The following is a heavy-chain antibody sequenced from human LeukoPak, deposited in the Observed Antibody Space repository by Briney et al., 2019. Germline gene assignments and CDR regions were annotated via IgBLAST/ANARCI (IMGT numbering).Heavy chain of an antibody. CDR2: INAGNGNT. CDR1: GYTFTSYA. D-gene: IGHD2-15*01. CDR3: ATDRYCSGGSCYFSPQDY. Sequence: ASVKVSCKASGYTFTSYAMHWVRQAPGQRLEWMGWINAGNGNTKYSQKFQGRVTMTEDTSTDTAYMELSSLRSEDTAVYYCATDRYCSGGSCYFSPQDYWGQGPLVTVSS. V-gene: IGHV1-3*01. J-gene: IGHJ4*02.